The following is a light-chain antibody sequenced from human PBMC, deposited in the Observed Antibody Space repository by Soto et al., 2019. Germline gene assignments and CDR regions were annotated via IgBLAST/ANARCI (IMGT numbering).Light chain of an antibody. CDR1: QSVSSN. CDR3: QQYNNWPLT. V-gene: IGKV3-15*01. Sequence: EIVMTQSPATLSVSPGERATLSCRASQSVSSNLAWYQQKPGQAPRLLIYGASTRATGIPARFSGSGSGTEFTLTIGSLQSEDFAVYYCQQYNNWPLTFGGVTKVEIK. J-gene: IGKJ4*01. CDR2: GAS.